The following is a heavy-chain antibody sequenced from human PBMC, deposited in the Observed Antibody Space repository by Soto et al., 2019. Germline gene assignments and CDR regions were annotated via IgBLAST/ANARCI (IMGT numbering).Heavy chain of an antibody. V-gene: IGHV1-46*01. CDR3: ARAGIAYCSSTTCYLYYYVMDV. D-gene: IGHD2-2*01. J-gene: IGHJ6*02. CDR2: INPNSGST. CDR1: GYSVTSYY. Sequence: ASVKVSCKASGYSVTSYYMHWVRQAPGQGLEWMGIINPNSGSTTYAQKFQGGVTMTRDTSTSTVYMELTSLTSGDTAVYYCARAGIAYCSSTTCYLYYYVMDVWGQGTTVTVSS.